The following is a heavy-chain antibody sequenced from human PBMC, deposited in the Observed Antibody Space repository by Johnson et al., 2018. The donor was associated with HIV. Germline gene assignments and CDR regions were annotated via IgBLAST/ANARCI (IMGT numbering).Heavy chain of an antibody. Sequence: QVQLVESGGGVVRPGGSLRLSCAASGIIFDDYGMSWVRQAPGKGLEWVALISYDGSNKKKADSVKGRFTISRDNSKNTVYLQMNSLRSDDTAVYYCARLRWAFDIWGQGTMVTVSS. D-gene: IGHD4-23*01. V-gene: IGHV3-30*03. CDR1: GIIFDDYG. CDR2: ISYDGSNK. J-gene: IGHJ3*02. CDR3: ARLRWAFDI.